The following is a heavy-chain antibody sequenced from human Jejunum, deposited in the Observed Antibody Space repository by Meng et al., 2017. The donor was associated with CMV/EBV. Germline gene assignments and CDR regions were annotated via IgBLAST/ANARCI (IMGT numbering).Heavy chain of an antibody. V-gene: IGHV1-2*02. CDR2: INPSSGGT. CDR1: GYTFSDYY. Sequence: QVHLVQSEAEVKKPGASVTVSCKTSGYTFSDYYMHWVRQAPGQGLEWMGWINPSSGGTNYAQKFQGRITMTRDTSISTAFMEANSLRSDDTAVYFCTRVGGVRTHYGSLINHWKSFSDYWGQGTLVTVAS. CDR3: TRVGGVRTHYGSLINHWKSFSDY. J-gene: IGHJ4*02. D-gene: IGHD2-8*02.